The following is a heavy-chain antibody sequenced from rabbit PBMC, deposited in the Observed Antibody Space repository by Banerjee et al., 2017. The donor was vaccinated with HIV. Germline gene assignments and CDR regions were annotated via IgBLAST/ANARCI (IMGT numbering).Heavy chain of an antibody. D-gene: IGHD6-1*01. CDR3: ARDRLPYTYGYAGYAYATSRLDL. V-gene: IGHV1S45*01. Sequence: QEQLVESGGGLVQPGGSLKLSCKASGFDFSSYGISWVRQAPGKGLEWIGYIYAGSSGSTYYASWAKGRFTISKTSSTTVTLQMTSLTAADTATYFCARDRLPYTYGYAGYAYATSRLDLWGPGTLVTVS. CDR2: IYAGSSGST. J-gene: IGHJ3*01. CDR1: GFDFSSYG.